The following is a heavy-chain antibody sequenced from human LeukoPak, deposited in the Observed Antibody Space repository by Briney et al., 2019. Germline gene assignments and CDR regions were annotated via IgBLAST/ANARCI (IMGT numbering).Heavy chain of an antibody. Sequence: PSETLSLTCTVSGGSISSSSYYWGWIRQPPGKGLEWIASIYYSGSTYYNPSLKSRVTISVDTSKNQFSLKLSSVTAADTAVYYCARQGGSYLNYWGQGTLVTVPS. CDR2: IYYSGST. CDR1: GGSISSSSYY. J-gene: IGHJ4*02. V-gene: IGHV4-39*01. D-gene: IGHD1-26*01. CDR3: ARQGGSYLNY.